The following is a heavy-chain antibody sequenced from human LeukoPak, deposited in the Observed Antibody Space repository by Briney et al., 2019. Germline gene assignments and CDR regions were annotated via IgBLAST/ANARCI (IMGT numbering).Heavy chain of an antibody. V-gene: IGHV1-18*01. Sequence: GASVKVSCKASGYTFTSYGISWVRQAPGQGLEWMGWISAYNGNTNYAQKLQGRVTMTTDTSTSTAYMELRSLRSDDTAVYYCAKDPNCVGCYRNYFDYWGQGTLVTVSS. J-gene: IGHJ4*02. D-gene: IGHD2-2*02. CDR2: ISAYNGNT. CDR3: AKDPNCVGCYRNYFDY. CDR1: GYTFTSYG.